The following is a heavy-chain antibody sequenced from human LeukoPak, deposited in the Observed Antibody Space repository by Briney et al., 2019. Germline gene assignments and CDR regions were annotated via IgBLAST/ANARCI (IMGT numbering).Heavy chain of an antibody. J-gene: IGHJ6*02. V-gene: IGHV3-21*01. D-gene: IGHD1-26*01. CDR3: ARDGYGGSYEYSGTYSEYYGMDV. Sequence: GGSLRLSCAASGFTFATYSMNWIRQAPGKGLEWVSSISHTGSYIYYADSMRGRFTTSRDNAKNSLYLHMDSLRAEDTAAYYCARDGYGGSYEYSGTYSEYYGMDVWGQGTMVTVSS. CDR1: GFTFATYS. CDR2: ISHTGSYI.